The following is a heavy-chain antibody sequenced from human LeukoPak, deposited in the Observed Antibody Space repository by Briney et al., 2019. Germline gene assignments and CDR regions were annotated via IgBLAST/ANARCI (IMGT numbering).Heavy chain of an antibody. Sequence: SETLSLTCAVSGGSISSSNWWSWVRQPPGKGLEWIGEIYHSGSTNYNPSLKSRVTISVDKSKNQFSLKLSSVTAADTAVYYCAREPKLYCSSTSCYPWVFDYWGQGTLVTVSS. CDR3: AREPKLYCSSTSCYPWVFDY. CDR2: IYHSGST. D-gene: IGHD2-2*01. V-gene: IGHV4-4*02. CDR1: GGSISSSNW. J-gene: IGHJ4*02.